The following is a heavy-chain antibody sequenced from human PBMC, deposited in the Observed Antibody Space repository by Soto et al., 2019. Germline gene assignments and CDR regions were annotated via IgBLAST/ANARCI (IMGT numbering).Heavy chain of an antibody. V-gene: IGHV3-23*01. CDR3: AKGLNWNYLTNPFEY. Sequence: EVQLLESGGGLVQPGGSLRLSCAASGFTFSTYAMAWVRQAPGKGLDWVSAITGSGGTTYYADSVKGRFTISRENSNNTLYLQMNSLRAEDTAVYYCAKGLNWNYLTNPFEYWGQGTLVTVSS. CDR1: GFTFSTYA. CDR2: ITGSGGTT. J-gene: IGHJ4*02. D-gene: IGHD1-7*01.